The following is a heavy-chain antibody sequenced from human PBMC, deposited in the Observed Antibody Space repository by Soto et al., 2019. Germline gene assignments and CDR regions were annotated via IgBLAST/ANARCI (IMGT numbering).Heavy chain of an antibody. CDR1: GGSISSGDYY. D-gene: IGHD3-3*01. CDR3: ARAGQRENTIFGVVITPWNYYYGMDV. Sequence: PSETLSLTCTVSGGSISSGDYYGSWIRQPPGKGLEWIGYIYYSGSTYYNPSLKSRVTISVDTSKNQFSLKLSSVTAADTAVYYCARAGQRENTIFGVVITPWNYYYGMDVWGQGTTVTVSS. CDR2: IYYSGST. V-gene: IGHV4-30-4*01. J-gene: IGHJ6*02.